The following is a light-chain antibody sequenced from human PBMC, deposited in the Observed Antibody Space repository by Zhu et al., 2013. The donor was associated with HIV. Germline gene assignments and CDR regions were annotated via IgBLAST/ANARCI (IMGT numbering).Light chain of an antibody. J-gene: IGKJ4*01. V-gene: IGKV1-17*03. Sequence: DIQMTQSPSAMSASVGDRVTITCRASQDIDNYLAWFQQKPGRVPQRLIYFASTLQSGVPSRFSGSGFGTDFSLTITSLQPEDFASYFCLQYDSYPLTFGGGTRVEIK. CDR1: QDIDNY. CDR3: LQYDSYPLT. CDR2: FAS.